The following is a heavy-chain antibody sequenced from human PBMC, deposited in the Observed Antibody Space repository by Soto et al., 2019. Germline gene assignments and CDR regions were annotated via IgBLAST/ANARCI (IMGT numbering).Heavy chain of an antibody. V-gene: IGHV4-34*01. CDR3: ARGNVDIVATVFDY. CDR2: INHSGST. J-gene: IGHJ4*02. D-gene: IGHD5-12*01. CDR1: GGSFSGYY. Sequence: QVQLQQWGAGLLKPSETLSLTCAVYGGSFSGYYWSWIRQPPGKGLEWIGEINHSGSTNYNPSLNSRVTISVDTSKNQFSLKLSSVTAADTAVYYCARGNVDIVATVFDYWGQGTLVTVSS.